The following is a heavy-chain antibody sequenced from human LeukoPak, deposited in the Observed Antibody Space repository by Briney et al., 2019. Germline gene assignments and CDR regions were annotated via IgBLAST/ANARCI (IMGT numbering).Heavy chain of an antibody. V-gene: IGHV3-48*01. CDR2: IKGDSDTI. Sequence: GGSLRLSCTASGFTFSDYGMNWVRQAPGKGLEWISYIKGDSDTIHYADSVKGRFTISRDNAKNSLSLQMTSLRAEDTAVYYCVRGQVAHDNWFDPWGQGTLVTVAS. CDR1: GFTFSDYG. CDR3: VRGQVAHDNWFDP. J-gene: IGHJ5*02.